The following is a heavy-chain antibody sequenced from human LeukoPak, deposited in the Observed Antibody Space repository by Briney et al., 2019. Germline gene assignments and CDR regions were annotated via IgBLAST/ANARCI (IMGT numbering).Heavy chain of an antibody. CDR1: GYTLTELS. J-gene: IGHJ5*02. CDR2: FDPEDGET. V-gene: IGHV1-24*01. CDR3: ARKGVSNWFDP. Sequence: GASVKVSCKVSGYTLTELSMHWVRQAPGKGLEWMGGFDPEDGETIYAQKFQGRVTMTRDTSISTAYMELSRLRSDDTAVYYCARKGVSNWFDPWGQGTLATVSS. D-gene: IGHD3-16*01.